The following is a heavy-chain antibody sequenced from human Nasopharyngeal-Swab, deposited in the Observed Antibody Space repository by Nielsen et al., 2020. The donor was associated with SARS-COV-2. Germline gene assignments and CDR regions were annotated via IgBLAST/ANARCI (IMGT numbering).Heavy chain of an antibody. CDR2: ISYDGSNK. J-gene: IGHJ6*02. Sequence: VRQAPGKGLEWVAVISYDGSNKYYADSVKGRFTISRDNSKNTLYLQMNSLRAEDTAVYYCAKGYSGSYYYGMDVWGQGTTVPSP. D-gene: IGHD1-26*01. V-gene: IGHV3-30*18. CDR3: AKGYSGSYYYGMDV.